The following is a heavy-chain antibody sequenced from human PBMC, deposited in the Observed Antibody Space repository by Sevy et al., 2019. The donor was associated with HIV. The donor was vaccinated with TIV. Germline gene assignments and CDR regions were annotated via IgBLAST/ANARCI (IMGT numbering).Heavy chain of an antibody. Sequence: GGSLRLSCAASGFTFSTSAMHWVRQAPGKGLEWVAVISYDGSHKYYGNSVKGRFTLSRDNSKNTLYLQMNSLRAEDTAVYYCARALAALPYYYYGMDVWGQGTTVTVSS. J-gene: IGHJ6*02. CDR3: ARALAALPYYYYGMDV. CDR2: ISYDGSHK. D-gene: IGHD2-15*01. V-gene: IGHV3-30*04. CDR1: GFTFSTSA.